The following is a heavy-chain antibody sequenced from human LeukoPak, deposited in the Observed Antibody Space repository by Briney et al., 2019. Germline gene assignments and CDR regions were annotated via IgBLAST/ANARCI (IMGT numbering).Heavy chain of an antibody. V-gene: IGHV4-34*01. CDR3: ARERTTVAARIFDY. J-gene: IGHJ4*02. CDR2: INHSGST. CDR1: GGSFSGYY. D-gene: IGHD6-6*01. Sequence: PSETLSLTCAVDGGSFSGYYWSWIRQPPGKGLEWIGEINHSGSTNYNPSLKSRVTISVDTSKNQFSLKLSSVTAADTAVYYCARERTTVAARIFDYWGQGTLVTVSS.